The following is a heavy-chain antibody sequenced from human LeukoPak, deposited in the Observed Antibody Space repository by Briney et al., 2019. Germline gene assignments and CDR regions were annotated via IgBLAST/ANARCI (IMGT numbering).Heavy chain of an antibody. CDR1: GGSISSSSYY. CDR2: IYYSGST. Sequence: PSETLSLTCTVSGGSISSSSYYWGRIRQPPGKGLEWIGSIYYSGSTYYNPSLKSRVTISLDTSKSQFALKVTSVTAADTAVYYCARDEYGDFQGFDYWGQGARVTVSS. D-gene: IGHD4-17*01. CDR3: ARDEYGDFQGFDY. J-gene: IGHJ4*02. V-gene: IGHV4-39*06.